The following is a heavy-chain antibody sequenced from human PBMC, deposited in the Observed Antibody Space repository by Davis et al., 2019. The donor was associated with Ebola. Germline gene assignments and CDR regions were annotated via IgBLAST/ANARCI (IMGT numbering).Heavy chain of an antibody. D-gene: IGHD2-15*01. CDR1: GFTFADYA. J-gene: IGHJ4*02. Sequence: GESLKISCAASGFTFADYAMTWVRQAPGKGLEWVSGINWNGGSTTYADSVKGRFTISRDNAKNSLYLQMNSLRAEDTAVYYCARYGGSGPIFWGQGTLVTVSS. CDR2: INWNGGST. CDR3: ARYGGSGPIF. V-gene: IGHV3-20*04.